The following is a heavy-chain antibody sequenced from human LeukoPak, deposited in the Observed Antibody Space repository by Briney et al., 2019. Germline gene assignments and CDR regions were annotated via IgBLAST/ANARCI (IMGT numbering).Heavy chain of an antibody. CDR3: AKDEGLDRTKTSSFDY. V-gene: IGHV3-23*01. CDR2: ISGSGGST. CDR1: GLTFSSYA. J-gene: IGHJ4*02. D-gene: IGHD1-1*01. Sequence: GGSLRLSCAASGLTFSSYAMSWVRQAPGKGLEWVSAISGSGGSTYYADSVKGRFTISRDNSKNTLYLQMNSLRAEDTAVYYCAKDEGLDRTKTSSFDYWGQGTLVTVSS.